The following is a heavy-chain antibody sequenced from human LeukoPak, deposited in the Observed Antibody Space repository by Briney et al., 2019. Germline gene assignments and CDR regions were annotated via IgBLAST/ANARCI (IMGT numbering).Heavy chain of an antibody. J-gene: IGHJ4*02. V-gene: IGHV3-48*01. D-gene: IGHD2-15*01. CDR2: ISGSSSTI. Sequence: GGSLRLSCAASGFTFSSYSMNWVRQAPGKGLEWVSYISGSSSTIYYADSVKGRFTISRDNAKNSLYLQMNSLRAEDTAVYYCARDFLGYCSGGSCYSWGQGTLVTVSS. CDR1: GFTFSSYS. CDR3: ARDFLGYCSGGSCYS.